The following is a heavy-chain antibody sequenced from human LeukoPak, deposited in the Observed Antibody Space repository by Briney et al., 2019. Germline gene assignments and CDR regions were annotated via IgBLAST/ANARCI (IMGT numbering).Heavy chain of an antibody. CDR2: ISGSGGTT. J-gene: IGHJ4*02. V-gene: IGHV3-23*01. D-gene: IGHD3-3*01. CDR1: GFTFSGYD. CDR3: AKDRGVYDFWSGYSSDY. Sequence: GGSLRLSCAASGFTFSGYDMSWVRQAPGKGLEWVSAISGSGGTTYYADSVKGRFTISRDNSKNTLYLQMNSLRAEDTAVYYCAKDRGVYDFWSGYSSDYWGQGTLVTVSS.